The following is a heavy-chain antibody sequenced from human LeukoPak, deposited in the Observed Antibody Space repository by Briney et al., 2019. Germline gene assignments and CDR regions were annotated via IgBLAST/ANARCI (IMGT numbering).Heavy chain of an antibody. J-gene: IGHJ4*02. V-gene: IGHV3-23*01. CDR3: AKSGPWDYYDRSGYYD. CDR2: ISGSGGST. CDR1: GFTFSSYA. Sequence: GGSLRLSCAASGFTFSSYAMSTVRQAPGKGLEWVSAISGSGGSTYYADSVKGRFTISRDTSNNTLYLQMNSLRAEDTAVYYCAKSGPWDYYDRSGYYDWRQRTLVTVSS. D-gene: IGHD3-22*01.